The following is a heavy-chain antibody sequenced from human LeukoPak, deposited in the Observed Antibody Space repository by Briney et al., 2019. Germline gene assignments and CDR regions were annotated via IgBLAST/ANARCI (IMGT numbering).Heavy chain of an antibody. Sequence: PGGSLRLSCAASGFTFSSYWMIWVRQVPGKGLEWVANIKPDGSEKYYVDSVKGRFTISRDNAKNSVYLQMNSLRVDDTAVYYCARQSIEPPGYWGQGTLVTVSS. CDR2: IKPDGSEK. J-gene: IGHJ4*02. D-gene: IGHD6-6*01. CDR3: ARQSIEPPGY. V-gene: IGHV3-7*01. CDR1: GFTFSSYW.